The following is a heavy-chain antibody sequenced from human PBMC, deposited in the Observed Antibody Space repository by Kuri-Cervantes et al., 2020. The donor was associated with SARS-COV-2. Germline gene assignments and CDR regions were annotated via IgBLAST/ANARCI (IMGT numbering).Heavy chain of an antibody. CDR3: ARAKSPNAALVPADY. J-gene: IGHJ4*02. CDR1: GFTFSDKW. CDR2: INQDGSEE. Sequence: GESLKISCAASGFTFSDKWMSWVRQAPGKGLEWVANINQDGSEEFYVESVKGRFTIPRDNARNSLYLQMNSLRAEDTAVYYCARAKSPNAALVPADYWGQGTLVTVSS. V-gene: IGHV3-7*05. D-gene: IGHD5-18*01.